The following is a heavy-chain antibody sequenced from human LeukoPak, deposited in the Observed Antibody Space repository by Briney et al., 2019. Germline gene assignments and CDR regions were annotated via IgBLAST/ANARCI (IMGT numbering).Heavy chain of an antibody. V-gene: IGHV1-2*02. D-gene: IGHD4-23*01. Sequence: ASVKVSCKASGYTFTSYGISWVRQAPGQGLEWMGWINPNSGGTNYAQKFQGRVTTTRDTSISTAYMELSRLRSDDTAVYYCARGTLNSGGNPWGYYYYYMDVWGKGTTVTVSS. CDR3: ARGTLNSGGNPWGYYYYYMDV. J-gene: IGHJ6*03. CDR2: INPNSGGT. CDR1: GYTFTSYG.